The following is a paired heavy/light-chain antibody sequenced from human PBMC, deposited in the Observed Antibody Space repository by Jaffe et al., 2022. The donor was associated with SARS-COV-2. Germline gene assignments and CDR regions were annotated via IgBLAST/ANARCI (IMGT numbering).Light chain of an antibody. Sequence: DIQLTQSPSFLSASVGDRVTITCRASQGISSYLAWYQQKPGKALKLLIYGASTLQSGVPSRFSGSGAGTEFTLTISSLQPEDFATYHCQQLHSYPLTFGGGTKVEIK. CDR1: QGISSY. CDR3: QQLHSYPLT. CDR2: GAS. V-gene: IGKV1-9*01. J-gene: IGKJ4*01.
Heavy chain of an antibody. CDR3: AKRDTNGYYIY. V-gene: IGHV4-59*01. D-gene: IGHD3-22*01. CDR2: IYYSGST. CDR1: GGSIDSFY. J-gene: IGHJ4*02. Sequence: QVQLQESGPGLVKPSETLSLTCTVSGGSIDSFYWSWSRQPPGRGLEWIGYIYYSGSTNYNPSLNSRVTISVDTSKNQFSLRLSSVTAADTAFYYCAKRDTNGYYIYWGQGILVTVSS.